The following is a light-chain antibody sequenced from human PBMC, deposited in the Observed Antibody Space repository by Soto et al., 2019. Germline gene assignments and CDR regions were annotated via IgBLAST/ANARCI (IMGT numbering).Light chain of an antibody. Sequence: EIVLTQSPGTLSLSPGERATLSCRASQTVGRNYLAWFQQKPGQAPRLLIYHASNRATGIPDRFSGSGSGTDFTLTISRLEPEDFAVYYCQQYANSPLTFGGGAKVEI. CDR2: HAS. V-gene: IGKV3-20*01. CDR1: QTVGRNY. CDR3: QQYANSPLT. J-gene: IGKJ4*01.